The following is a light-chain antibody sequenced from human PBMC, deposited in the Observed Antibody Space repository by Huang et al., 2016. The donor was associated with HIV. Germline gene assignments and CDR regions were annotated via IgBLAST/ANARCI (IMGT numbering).Light chain of an antibody. CDR2: DAS. J-gene: IGKJ5*01. Sequence: EIVLTQSPATLSLSPGERATLSCRASQSISRNLGWYQQKFGQAPRLFIYDASTRATVTPATFSCSRSVTNSTLTISSLEPEDCAVYYCQQRYTFGQGTRLEIK. V-gene: IGKV3-11*01. CDR3: QQRYT. CDR1: QSISRN.